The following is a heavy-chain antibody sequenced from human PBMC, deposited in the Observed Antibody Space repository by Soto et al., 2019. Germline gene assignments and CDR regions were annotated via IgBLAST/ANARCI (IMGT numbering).Heavy chain of an antibody. J-gene: IGHJ5*02. Sequence: QVQLQQSGPGVVEPSQTLSLTCVVSGDSVSSNSVAWNWIRQSPSRGLEWLGRTYYGSKWYHEYAVSVKSRIATSPDTSKNLLSLQLSSVTPEDTAVYYCARSWYNNGWQTCGQGTLVTVSS. CDR1: GDSVSSNSVA. CDR3: ARSWYNNGWQT. V-gene: IGHV6-1*01. CDR2: TYYGSKWYH. D-gene: IGHD6-19*01.